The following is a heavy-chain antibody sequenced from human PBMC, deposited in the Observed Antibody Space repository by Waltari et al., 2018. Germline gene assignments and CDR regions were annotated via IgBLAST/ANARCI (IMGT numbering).Heavy chain of an antibody. V-gene: IGHV3-43D*04. CDR3: AKDISSSGSYYLSAFDI. D-gene: IGHD1-26*01. Sequence: EVQLVESGGVVVQPGGSLRLSCAASGFPFDDYAMHWVRQAPGKGLEWVSLISWDGGSTYYADSVKGRFTISRDNSKNSLYLQMNSLRAEDTALYYCAKDISSSGSYYLSAFDIWGQGTMVTVSS. CDR2: ISWDGGST. CDR1: GFPFDDYA. J-gene: IGHJ3*02.